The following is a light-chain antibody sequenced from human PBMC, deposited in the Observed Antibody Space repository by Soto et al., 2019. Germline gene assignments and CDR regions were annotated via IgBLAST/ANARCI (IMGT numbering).Light chain of an antibody. CDR2: DAS. CDR3: QELASN. V-gene: IGKV3-15*01. CDR1: QSLTTN. J-gene: IGKJ4*01. Sequence: GMTHSPCTLSLSPGERAILSCRASQSLTTNLAWYQQQPGQAPRLLIHDASTRATGIPARFSGSGSGTDFILTFNGLEPVGFGVYYWQELASNFGGGSKVDIK.